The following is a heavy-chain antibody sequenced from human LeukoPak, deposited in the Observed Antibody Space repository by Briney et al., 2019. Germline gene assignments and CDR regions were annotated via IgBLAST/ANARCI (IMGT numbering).Heavy chain of an antibody. CDR1: GFTFSSYG. V-gene: IGHV3-33*06. CDR3: AKDRSYGSPYYYGMDV. CDR2: IWYDGSNK. J-gene: IGHJ6*02. Sequence: GGSLRLSCAASGFTFSSYGMHWVRQAPGKGLEWVAVIWYDGSNKYYADSVKGRFTISRDNSKNTLYLQMNSLRAEDTAVYYCAKDRSYGSPYYYGMDVWGQGTTVTVSS. D-gene: IGHD5-18*01.